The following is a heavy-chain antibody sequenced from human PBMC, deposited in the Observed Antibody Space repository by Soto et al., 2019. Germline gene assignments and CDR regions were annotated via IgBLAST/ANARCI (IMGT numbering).Heavy chain of an antibody. V-gene: IGHV4-34*01. J-gene: IGHJ4*02. CDR1: GWSFSGYY. CDR2: INHSGST. CDR3: ARGRDNYYDFWSGYYSSPYYFDY. D-gene: IGHD3-3*01. Sequence: PSETLSLTCAVYGWSFSGYYWSWIRQPPGKGLEWIGEINHSGSTNYNPSLKSRVTISVDTSKNQFSLKLSSVTAADTAVYYCARGRDNYYDFWSGYYSSPYYFDYWGQGTLVTVSS.